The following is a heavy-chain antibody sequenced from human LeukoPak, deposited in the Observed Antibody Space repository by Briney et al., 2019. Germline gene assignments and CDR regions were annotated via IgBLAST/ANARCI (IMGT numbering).Heavy chain of an antibody. CDR3: ARPKSGYSGYDQGTGFDY. J-gene: IGHJ4*02. Sequence: ASVKVSCKTSGYSFTAYYMHWVRQAPGQGLEWMGWINPNTGGTNYAQKFQARVTMTRDTSIRTAYMELSRLRSDDTAVYYCARPKSGYSGYDQGTGFDYWGQGTLVTVSS. CDR1: GYSFTAYY. D-gene: IGHD5-12*01. V-gene: IGHV1-2*02. CDR2: INPNTGGT.